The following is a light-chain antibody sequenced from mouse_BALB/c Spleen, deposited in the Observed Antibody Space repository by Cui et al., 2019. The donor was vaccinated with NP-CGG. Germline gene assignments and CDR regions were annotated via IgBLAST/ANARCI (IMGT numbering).Light chain of an antibody. CDR1: TGAVTTSNY. J-gene: IGLJ1*01. Sequence: QAVVPQESALTTSPGETVTLTCRLSTGAVTTSNYANWVQEKPDHLFTGLIGGTNNRPPGVPARFSGSLIGDKAALTITGAQTEDEAIYFCALWYSNHWVFGGGTKLTVL. CDR3: ALWYSNHWV. CDR2: GTN. V-gene: IGLV1*01.